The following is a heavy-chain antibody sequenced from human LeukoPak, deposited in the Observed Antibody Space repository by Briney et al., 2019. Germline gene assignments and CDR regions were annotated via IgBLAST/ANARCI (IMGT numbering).Heavy chain of an antibody. D-gene: IGHD1-20*01. CDR1: GGSISSYY. CDR2: IYYSGST. Sequence: SETLSLTCTVSGGSISSYYWSWIRQPPGKGLEWIGYIYYSGSTNYNPSLKSRVTISVDTSKNQFSLKLSSVTAADTAVYYCARSYNWNEVGFDYWGQGTLVTVSS. V-gene: IGHV4-59*01. CDR3: ARSYNWNEVGFDY. J-gene: IGHJ4*02.